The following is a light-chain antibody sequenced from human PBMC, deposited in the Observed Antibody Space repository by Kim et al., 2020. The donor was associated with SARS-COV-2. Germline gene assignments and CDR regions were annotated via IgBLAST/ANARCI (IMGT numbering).Light chain of an antibody. CDR3: QQFAILPWT. CDR1: QSLSNNY. V-gene: IGKV3-20*01. Sequence: LSPGERATLSCRASQSLSNNYLAWYQQRPGQAPRLLIYGASNRATGIPDRFSGSGSGTDFTLTISRLEPEDFVVYFCQQFAILPWTFGRGTKLEI. J-gene: IGKJ1*01. CDR2: GAS.